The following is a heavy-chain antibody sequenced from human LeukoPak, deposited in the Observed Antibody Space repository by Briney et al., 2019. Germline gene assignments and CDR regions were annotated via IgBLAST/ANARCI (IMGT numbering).Heavy chain of an antibody. CDR3: AREPTRFKEYDILTGYLTAHDAFDI. CDR2: IIPIFGTA. V-gene: IGHV1-69*01. D-gene: IGHD3-9*01. CDR1: GGTFSSYA. J-gene: IGHJ3*02. Sequence: VKVSCKASGGTFSSYAISWVRQAPGQGLEWMGGIIPIFGTANYAQKFQGRVTITADESTSTAYMELSSLRSEDTAGYYCAREPTRFKEYDILTGYLTAHDAFDIWGQGTMVTVSS.